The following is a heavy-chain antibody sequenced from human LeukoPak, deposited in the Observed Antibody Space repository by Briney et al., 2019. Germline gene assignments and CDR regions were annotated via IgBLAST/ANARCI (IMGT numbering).Heavy chain of an antibody. Sequence: ASVKVSCKASGYTFTGYYMHWVRQAPGQGLEWMGWINPNSGGTNYAQKFQGRVTMTRDTSISTAYMELSRLRSDDTAVYYCARQQPPYNWFDPWGQGTLVTVSS. D-gene: IGHD6-13*01. CDR3: ARQQPPYNWFDP. CDR1: GYTFTGYY. CDR2: INPNSGGT. J-gene: IGHJ5*02. V-gene: IGHV1-2*02.